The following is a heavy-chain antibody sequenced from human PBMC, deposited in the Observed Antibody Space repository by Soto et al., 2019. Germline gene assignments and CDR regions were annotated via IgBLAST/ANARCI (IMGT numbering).Heavy chain of an antibody. J-gene: IGHJ4*02. CDR1: GFTFSSYS. D-gene: IGHD6-19*01. CDR3: ARDEVAGQNNFDY. V-gene: IGHV3-21*01. CDR2: ISSSSSYI. Sequence: GGSLRLSCAASGFTFSSYSMNWVRQAPGKGLEWVSSISSSSSYIYYADSVKGRFTISRDNAKNSLYLQMNSLRAEDTAVYYCARDEVAGQNNFDYWGQGTLVTVSS.